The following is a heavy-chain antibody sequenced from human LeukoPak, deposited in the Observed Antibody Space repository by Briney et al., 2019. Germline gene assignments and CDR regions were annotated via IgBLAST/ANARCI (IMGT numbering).Heavy chain of an antibody. Sequence: GGSLRLSCAASGFTFSSYAMSWVRQAPGKGLEWVSAISGSGGSTYYADSVKGRFTISRDNSKNTQYLQMNSLRAEDTAVYCCAKYRRAAAGTDYWGQGTLVTVSS. CDR1: GFTFSSYA. V-gene: IGHV3-23*01. D-gene: IGHD6-13*01. CDR3: AKYRRAAAGTDY. CDR2: ISGSGGST. J-gene: IGHJ4*02.